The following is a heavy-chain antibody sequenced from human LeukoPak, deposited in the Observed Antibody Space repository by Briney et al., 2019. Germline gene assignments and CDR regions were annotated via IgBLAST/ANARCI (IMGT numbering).Heavy chain of an antibody. CDR3: ARDGGVWSRDH. CDR2: IGSTNYI. J-gene: IGHJ4*02. Sequence: PGGSLRLSCAASGFTFSSFWMSWVRQAPGKGLEWVSSIGSTNYIVYADSVKGRFTISRDNSKNTLSLQMNSLRAEDTAVYYYARDGGVWSRDHWGQGTLVTVSS. V-gene: IGHV3-21*01. D-gene: IGHD2-8*02. CDR1: GFTFSSFW.